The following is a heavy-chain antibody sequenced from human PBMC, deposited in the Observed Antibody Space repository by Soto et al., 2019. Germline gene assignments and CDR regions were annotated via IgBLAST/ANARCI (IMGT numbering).Heavy chain of an antibody. Sequence: GESLKISCKGSGYSFTSYWIGWVRQMPGKGLEWMGIIYPGDSDTRYSPSFQGQVTISADKSISTAYLQWSSLKASDTAMYYCARWPAYYDSSGYYHFDYWGQGTLVTVSS. V-gene: IGHV5-51*01. D-gene: IGHD3-22*01. CDR1: GYSFTSYW. J-gene: IGHJ4*02. CDR3: ARWPAYYDSSGYYHFDY. CDR2: IYPGDSDT.